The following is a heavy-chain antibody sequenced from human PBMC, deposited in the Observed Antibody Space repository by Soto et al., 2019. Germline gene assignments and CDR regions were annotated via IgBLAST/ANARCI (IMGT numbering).Heavy chain of an antibody. Sequence: QVQLVQSGAEVKKPGASVKVSCKASGYTFTSYGISWVRQAPGQGLEWMGWISAYNGNTTYAQKLQGRVTMTTDTSTSTAYMELRSLRSDDTAVYYCARDYYGWGRYSHGVIDYWGQGTLVTVSS. CDR1: GYTFTSYG. V-gene: IGHV1-18*01. J-gene: IGHJ4*02. CDR2: ISAYNGNT. CDR3: ARDYYGWGRYSHGVIDY. D-gene: IGHD3-10*01.